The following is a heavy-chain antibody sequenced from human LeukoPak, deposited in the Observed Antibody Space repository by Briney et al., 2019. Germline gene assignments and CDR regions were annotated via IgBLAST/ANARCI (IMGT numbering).Heavy chain of an antibody. D-gene: IGHD1-1*01. CDR2: INPSGGST. Sequence: ASVKVSCKASGYTFTSYYMHWVRQAPGQGLEWMGIINPSGGSTSYAQKFQGRVTMTRDTSTSTVYMELSSLRSEDTAVYYCAGGGTTDKLGYYGMDVWGKGTTVTVSS. J-gene: IGHJ6*04. CDR1: GYTFTSYY. V-gene: IGHV1-46*01. CDR3: AGGGTTDKLGYYGMDV.